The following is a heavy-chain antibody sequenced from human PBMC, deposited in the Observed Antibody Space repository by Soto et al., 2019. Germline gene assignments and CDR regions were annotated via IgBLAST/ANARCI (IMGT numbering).Heavy chain of an antibody. D-gene: IGHD2-15*01. J-gene: IGHJ6*02. Sequence: QVQLQQSGPGLVKPSETRSLTCTVSGGSISSYYWSWIRQPPGKGLDWIGYIYYTEKTNYNPSLKGRVTISVDTSKNQFSLKLRSVTAADTGVYFCARARFQLLHPYYYGMDVWGQGTAVTVSS. CDR1: GGSISSYY. CDR3: ARARFQLLHPYYYGMDV. CDR2: IYYTEKT. V-gene: IGHV4-59*01.